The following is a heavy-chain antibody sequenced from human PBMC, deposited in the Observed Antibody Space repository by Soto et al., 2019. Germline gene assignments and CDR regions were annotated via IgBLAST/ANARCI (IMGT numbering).Heavy chain of an antibody. V-gene: IGHV3-30*18. J-gene: IGHJ4*02. D-gene: IGHD2-21*02. CDR1: GFTFSSYG. Sequence: QVQLVESGGGVVQPGRSLRLSCAASGFTFSSYGMHWVRQAPGKGLEWVAVISYDGSNNYSAESVKGRVAISRDNSKNALYLKMNIMIAPDTAVYYCAKDKRAVVVTDPFDYWGQGTLVTVSS. CDR3: AKDKRAVVVTDPFDY. CDR2: ISYDGSNN.